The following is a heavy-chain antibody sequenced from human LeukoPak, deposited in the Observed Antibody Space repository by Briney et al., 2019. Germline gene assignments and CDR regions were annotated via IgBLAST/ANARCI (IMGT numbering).Heavy chain of an antibody. V-gene: IGHV5-51*01. CDR2: IYPGDSDT. J-gene: IGHJ4*02. CDR1: GYSFTNYW. Sequence: GESLKISRGGCGYSFTNYWIGGLSQMPGKGLEWMGIIYPGDSDTRYIPSFQGQVTISADKSISTDYLPWSSLKATDPAMYYCARCLDRYWFLVNWHQGSLVTVSS. CDR3: ARCLDRYWFLVN. D-gene: IGHD3-9*01.